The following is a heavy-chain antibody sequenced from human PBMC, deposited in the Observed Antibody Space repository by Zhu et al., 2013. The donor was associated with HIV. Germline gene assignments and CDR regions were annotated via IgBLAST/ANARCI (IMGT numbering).Heavy chain of an antibody. CDR1: GYTFTGYY. V-gene: IGHV1-2*02. Sequence: QVQLVQSGAEVKKPGASVKVSCKASGYTFTGYYMHWVRQGPGQGLEWMGWINPNSGGTNYAQKFQGRVTMTRDTSISTAYMERSRLRSDDTAVYYCARGYCSGGSCYQYYYMDVWGKGTTVTVSS. CDR3: ARGYCSGGSCYQYYYMDV. CDR2: INPNSGGT. J-gene: IGHJ6*03. D-gene: IGHD2-15*01.